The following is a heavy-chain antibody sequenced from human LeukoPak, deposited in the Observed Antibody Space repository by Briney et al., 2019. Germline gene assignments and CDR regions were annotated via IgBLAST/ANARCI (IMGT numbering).Heavy chain of an antibody. CDR3: ASRHYYDSSGYPALGY. CDR2: IYHSGST. J-gene: IGHJ4*02. V-gene: IGHV4-34*01. D-gene: IGHD3-22*01. Sequence: PSETLSLTCAVYGGSFSGYYWSWIRQPPGKGLEWIGEIYHSGSTNYNPSLKSRVTISVDKSKNQFSLKLSSVTAADTAVYYCASRHYYDSSGYPALGYWGQGTLVTVSS. CDR1: GGSFSGYY.